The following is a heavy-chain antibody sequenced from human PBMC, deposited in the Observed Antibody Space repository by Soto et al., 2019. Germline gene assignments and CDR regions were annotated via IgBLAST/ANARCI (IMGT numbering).Heavy chain of an antibody. CDR3: ARMERSKEGLSVYYFDF. CDR1: SGSISGYF. J-gene: IGHJ4*02. Sequence: SESLSLTCTVSSGSISGYFWSWIRQPPGKEPEWIGYISYRGNTNYNPSLQSRVSISLVTSKNQISLKLDAVTASDTAVYYCARMERSKEGLSVYYFDFWGQGTLVTVSS. D-gene: IGHD1-26*01. CDR2: ISYRGNT. V-gene: IGHV4-59*01.